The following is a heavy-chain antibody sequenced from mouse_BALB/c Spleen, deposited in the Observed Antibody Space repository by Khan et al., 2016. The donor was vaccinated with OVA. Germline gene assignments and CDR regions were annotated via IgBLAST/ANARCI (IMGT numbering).Heavy chain of an antibody. J-gene: IGHJ3*01. V-gene: IGHV1S137*01. Sequence: QVQLKESGAELVRPGVSVKISCKGSGYTFTDFTIHWVKQSHAQSLEWIGVISTYYGDVTYNQKFKGKATMTVDKSSSTTYMELARLTSEDSAIYYLTRGGGGSRFAYWGQGTLVTVSA. D-gene: IGHD1-1*02. CDR1: GYTFTDFT. CDR2: ISTYYGDV. CDR3: TRGGGGSRFAY.